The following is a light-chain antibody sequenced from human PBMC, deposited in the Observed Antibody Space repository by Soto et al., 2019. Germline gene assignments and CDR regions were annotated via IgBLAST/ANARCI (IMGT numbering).Light chain of an antibody. V-gene: IGKV1-27*01. Sequence: DIPMTQSPTSLSVSVGDRVTITCRASQGIRNFVAWYQQKPGKAPKLLIYAASTLQSGVPSRFSGSGSGTDFTLTINSLQPEDVATYSCQKYSSVPVFGPGTKVEIK. CDR3: QKYSSVPV. CDR1: QGIRNF. J-gene: IGKJ3*01. CDR2: AAS.